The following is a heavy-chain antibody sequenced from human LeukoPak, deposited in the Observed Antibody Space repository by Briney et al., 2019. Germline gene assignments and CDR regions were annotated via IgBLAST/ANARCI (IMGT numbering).Heavy chain of an antibody. D-gene: IGHD5-18*01. V-gene: IGHV3-30*19. CDR3: ARGRRRVEGYELDY. CDR2: ISYDGSNK. CDR1: GFSFGDYG. J-gene: IGHJ4*02. Sequence: GGSLRLSCAASGFSFGDYGMHWVRQAPRKGLEWVGVISYDGSNKYYADSVKGRFTISRDNSKNTLYLQMNSLRAEDTAVYYCARGRRRVEGYELDYWGQGTLVTVSS.